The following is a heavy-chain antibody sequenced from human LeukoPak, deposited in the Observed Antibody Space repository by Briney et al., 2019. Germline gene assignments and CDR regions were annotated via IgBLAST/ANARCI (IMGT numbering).Heavy chain of an antibody. D-gene: IGHD1-26*01. CDR3: ARASGGSYPDY. J-gene: IGHJ4*02. Sequence: SETLSLTCTVSGGSISSGSYYWNWIRQPAGKGLEWNGRVYTSGSTNYNPSLKSRVTISVDTSKNQFSLKLSSVTAADTAVYYCARASGGSYPDYWGQGTLVTVSS. CDR1: GGSISSGSYY. V-gene: IGHV4-61*02. CDR2: VYTSGST.